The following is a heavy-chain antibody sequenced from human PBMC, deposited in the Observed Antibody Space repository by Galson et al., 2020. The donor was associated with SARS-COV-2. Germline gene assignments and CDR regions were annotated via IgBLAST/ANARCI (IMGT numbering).Heavy chain of an antibody. J-gene: IGHJ6*02. CDR1: GYTFTSYD. Sequence: ASVQVSCKASGYTFTSYDINWVRQATGQGLEWMGWMNPNSGNTGYAQKFQGRVTMTRNTSISTAYMELSSLRSEDTAVYYCAREARNSIALAGKRDWWYYYYGMDVWGQGTTVTVSS. CDR2: MNPNSGNT. D-gene: IGHD6-19*01. V-gene: IGHV1-8*02. CDR3: AREARNSIALAGKRDWWYYYYGMDV.